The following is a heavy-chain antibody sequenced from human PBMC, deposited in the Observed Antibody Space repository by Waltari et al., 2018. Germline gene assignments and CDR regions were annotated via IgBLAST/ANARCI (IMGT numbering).Heavy chain of an antibody. CDR2: SNHRFGKA. Sequence: QVQLVQSGAEVKKPGSSVKVSCKASGGTFSSYAIRWVRQAPGQGLEWMGGSNHRFGKANDAQKFQGRVTITADESTNTAYMELSSVRSEEKDGDYGARERAAMAGRDAFDIWGQGTMVTVSS. J-gene: IGHJ3*02. CDR3: ARERAAMAGRDAFDI. V-gene: IGHV1-69*01. CDR1: GGTFSSYA. D-gene: IGHD5-18*01.